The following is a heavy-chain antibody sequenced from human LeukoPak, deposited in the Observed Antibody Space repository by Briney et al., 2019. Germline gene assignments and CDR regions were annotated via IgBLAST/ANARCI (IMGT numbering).Heavy chain of an antibody. Sequence: SETLSLTCAVSGCTISSGDYSWSCIPQPPGKGLEWIGYIYHSGSTLYNPSLKSRVTISVDRSKNQSSLKLSSVTAADTAVYYCAAEYGSVSYRFDCWGQGTLVTVSS. CDR1: GCTISSGDYS. V-gene: IGHV4-30-2*01. J-gene: IGHJ4*02. D-gene: IGHD3-10*01. CDR2: IYHSGST. CDR3: AAEYGSVSYRFDC.